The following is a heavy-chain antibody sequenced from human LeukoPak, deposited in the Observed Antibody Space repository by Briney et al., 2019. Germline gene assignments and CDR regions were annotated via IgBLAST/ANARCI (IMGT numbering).Heavy chain of an antibody. D-gene: IGHD2-21*01. CDR2: INQDGAEK. Sequence: GESLRLSCAASGFSFTTYWMSWVRQAQGKGLEWVANINQDGAEKYYVDSVKGRFTISRDNSKNTLYLQMNSLRAEDAAVYFCAKAPVTSCRGAYCYPFDSWGQGTLVTVSS. CDR1: GFSFTTYW. V-gene: IGHV3-7*03. J-gene: IGHJ4*02. CDR3: AKAPVTSCRGAYCYPFDS.